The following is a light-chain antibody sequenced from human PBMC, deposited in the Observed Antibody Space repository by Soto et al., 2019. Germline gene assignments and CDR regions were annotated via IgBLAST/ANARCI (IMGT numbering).Light chain of an antibody. CDR1: SSNIGAGYD. Sequence: QSVLTQPPSVSGAPGQRVTISCTGGSSNIGAGYDVHWYQQLPGTAPKLLIYGNSNRPSGVPDRFSGSKSGTSASLAITGLQAEDEAYYYCQSYDSCLIGSYVFVTGTMVTVL. J-gene: IGLJ1*01. CDR2: GNS. CDR3: QSYDSCLIGSYV. V-gene: IGLV1-40*01.